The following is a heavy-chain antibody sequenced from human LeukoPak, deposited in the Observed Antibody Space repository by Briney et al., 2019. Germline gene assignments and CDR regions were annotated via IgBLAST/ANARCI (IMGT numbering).Heavy chain of an antibody. CDR1: GYSISSGYY. D-gene: IGHD6-13*01. CDR3: ARNSPKYSSSWIDY. Sequence: PSETLSLTCTVSGYSISSGYYWGWIRQPPGKGLEWIGSIYHSGSTYYTPSLKSRVTISVDTSKNQFSLKLSSVTAADTAVYSCARNSPKYSSSWIDYWGQGTLVTVSS. CDR2: IYHSGST. J-gene: IGHJ4*02. V-gene: IGHV4-38-2*02.